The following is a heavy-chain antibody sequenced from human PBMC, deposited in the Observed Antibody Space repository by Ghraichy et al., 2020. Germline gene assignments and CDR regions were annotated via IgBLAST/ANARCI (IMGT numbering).Heavy chain of an antibody. CDR2: IIPIFGTA. CDR1: GGTFSSYA. CDR3: ASFGGISNNWFDP. Sequence: SVKVSCKASGGTFSSYAISWVRQAPGQGLEWMGGIIPIFGTANYAQKFQGRVTITADESTSTAYMELSSLRSEDTAVYYCASFGGISNNWFDPWGQGTLVTVSS. V-gene: IGHV1-69*13. D-gene: IGHD2-15*01. J-gene: IGHJ5*02.